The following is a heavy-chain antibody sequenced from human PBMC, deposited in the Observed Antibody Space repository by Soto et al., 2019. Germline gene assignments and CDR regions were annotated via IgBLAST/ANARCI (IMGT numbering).Heavy chain of an antibody. J-gene: IGHJ4*02. D-gene: IGHD2-21*01. V-gene: IGHV3-53*01. Sequence: GGPLRHSSAASGGSVVGNDIRWVRQAPGKVLELVSLIYSGGNPFYADSMKGRFTLSRDNPNNMLYLQMDSLSAEDTAVYYCARGPNSDCWGQGTLVTVSS. CDR1: GGSVVGND. CDR3: ARGPNSDC. CDR2: IYSGGNP.